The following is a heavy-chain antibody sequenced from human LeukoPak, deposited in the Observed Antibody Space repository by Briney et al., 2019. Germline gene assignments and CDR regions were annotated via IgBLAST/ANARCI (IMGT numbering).Heavy chain of an antibody. V-gene: IGHV3-23*01. J-gene: IGHJ1*01. Sequence: GGSLRLSCAASGFTFISYAMSWVRQAPGKGLEWVSAISGSGGSIYYADSVKGRFTVSRDNSKSTLYLQMNTLRAEDTAVYYCAKDEDARPMYFQDWGQGTLVTVSS. D-gene: IGHD3-10*02. CDR3: AKDEDARPMYFQD. CDR1: GFTFISYA. CDR2: ISGSGGSI.